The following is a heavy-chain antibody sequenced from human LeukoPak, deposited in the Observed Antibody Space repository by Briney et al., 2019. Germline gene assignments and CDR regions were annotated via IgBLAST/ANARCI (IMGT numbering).Heavy chain of an antibody. CDR2: ISSSSSYI. CDR1: GFTFSSYS. CDR3: ARGRKHIVVVTAPPGY. D-gene: IGHD2-21*02. J-gene: IGHJ4*02. Sequence: PGGSLRLSCAASGFTFSSYSMNWVRQAPGKGLDWVSSISSSSSYIYYADSVKGRFTISRDNAKNSLYLQMNSLRAEDTAVYYCARGRKHIVVVTAPPGYWGQGTLVTVSS. V-gene: IGHV3-21*01.